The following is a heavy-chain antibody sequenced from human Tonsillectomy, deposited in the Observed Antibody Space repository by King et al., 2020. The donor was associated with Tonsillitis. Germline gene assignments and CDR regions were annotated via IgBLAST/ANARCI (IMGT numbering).Heavy chain of an antibody. CDR1: GGSISSSSYY. Sequence: LQLQESGPGLVKPSETLFLTCTVSGGSISSSSYYWGWIRQPPGKGLEWIGSIYYSGSTYYNPSLKSRVTISVDTSKNQFSLKLSSVTAADTAVYYCARHAETVVRINWFDPWGQGTLVTVSS. D-gene: IGHD4-23*01. J-gene: IGHJ5*02. V-gene: IGHV4-39*01. CDR3: ARHAETVVRINWFDP. CDR2: IYYSGST.